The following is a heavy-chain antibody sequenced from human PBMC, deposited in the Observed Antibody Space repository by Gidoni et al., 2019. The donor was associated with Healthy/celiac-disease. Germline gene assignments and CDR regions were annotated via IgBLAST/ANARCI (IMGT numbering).Heavy chain of an antibody. D-gene: IGHD3-16*01. J-gene: IGHJ6*02. CDR1: GFTFDDYA. Sequence: EVQLVESGGGLVQPGRSLRLSCAASGFTFDDYAMHWVRQAPGKGLEWVSGISWNSGSIGYADSVKGRFTISRDNAKNSLYLQMNSLRAEDTALYYCASGGNYYYYGMDVWGQGTTVTVS. CDR3: ASGGNYYYYGMDV. V-gene: IGHV3-9*01. CDR2: ISWNSGSI.